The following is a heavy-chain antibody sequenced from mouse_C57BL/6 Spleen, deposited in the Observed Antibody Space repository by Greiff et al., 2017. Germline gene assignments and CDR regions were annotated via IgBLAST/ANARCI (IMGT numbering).Heavy chain of an antibody. D-gene: IGHD4-1*01. CDR2: INPNNGGT. V-gene: IGHV1-26*01. CDR1: GYTFTDYY. Sequence: EVKLQQSGPELVKPGASVKISCKASGYTFTDYYMNWVKQSHGKSLEWIGDINPNNGGTSYNQKFKGKATLTVDKSSSTAYMELRSLTSEDSAVYYCARYELTGTFYWGQGTTLTVSS. J-gene: IGHJ2*01. CDR3: ARYELTGTFY.